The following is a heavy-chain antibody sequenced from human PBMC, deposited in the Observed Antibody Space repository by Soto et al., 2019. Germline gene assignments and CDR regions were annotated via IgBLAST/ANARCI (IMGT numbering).Heavy chain of an antibody. D-gene: IGHD3-22*01. Sequence: SLTCTVAGGSISSYYWCWIRQPPGKGLEWIGYIYYSGSTNFNPSLKSRVTISVDTSKNQFSLKLSSVTAADTAVYYCARIWYDSSGSYDYWGQGSLVTVTS. CDR2: IYYSGST. CDR1: GGSISSYY. V-gene: IGHV4-59*01. J-gene: IGHJ4*02. CDR3: ARIWYDSSGSYDY.